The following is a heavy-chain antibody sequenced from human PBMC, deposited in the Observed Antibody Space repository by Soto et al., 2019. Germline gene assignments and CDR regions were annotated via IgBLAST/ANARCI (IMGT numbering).Heavy chain of an antibody. D-gene: IGHD3-10*01. CDR1: GFTFSSYA. CDR2: ISGSGGST. V-gene: IGHV3-23*01. J-gene: IGHJ4*02. CDR3: AKEALSYYYFSGGAEFYY. Sequence: GGSLRLSCAASGFTFSSYAMSWVRQAPGKGLEWVSAISGSGGSTYYADSVKGRFTISRDNSKNTLYLQMNSLRAEDTAVYYCAKEALSYYYFSGGAEFYYCGQGTLVTVSS.